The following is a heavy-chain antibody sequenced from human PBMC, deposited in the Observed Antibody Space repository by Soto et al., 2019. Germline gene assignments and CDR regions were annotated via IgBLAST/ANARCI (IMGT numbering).Heavy chain of an antibody. D-gene: IGHD3-22*01. CDR1: GFTFSSYS. CDR2: ISSSSSYI. V-gene: IGHV3-21*01. Sequence: EVQLVESGGGLVKPGGSLRLSCAASGFTFSSYSMNWVRQAPGKGLEWVSSISSSSSYIYYADSVKGRFTISRDNAKNSLYLQMNSLRAEDTAVYYCAKTYYYDSSAKNGMDVWGQGTTVTVSS. J-gene: IGHJ6*02. CDR3: AKTYYYDSSAKNGMDV.